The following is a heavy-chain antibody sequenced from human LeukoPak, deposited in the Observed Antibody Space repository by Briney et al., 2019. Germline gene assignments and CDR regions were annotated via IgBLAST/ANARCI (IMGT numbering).Heavy chain of an antibody. CDR1: GGSISSYY. V-gene: IGHV4-4*07. CDR2: IYTSGST. CDR3: ARGGSYGWPDY. J-gene: IGHJ4*02. D-gene: IGHD5-18*01. Sequence: SETLSLTCTVSGGSISSYYWSWIRHPAGKGLGWIGRIYTSGSTNYNPSLKSRVTMSVDTSKNQFSLKLSSVTAADTAVYYCARGGSYGWPDYWGQGTLVTVSS.